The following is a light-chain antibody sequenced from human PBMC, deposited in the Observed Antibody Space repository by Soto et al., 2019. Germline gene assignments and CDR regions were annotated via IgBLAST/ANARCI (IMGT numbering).Light chain of an antibody. CDR3: AAWDDSLKGL. Sequence: QSVLTQPPSASGTPGQRVTISCSGSSSNIGSNFVNWYQQLPGTAPKLLIHSNNQRPSGVPDRFSASKSGTSASLAISGLQSEDEADYYCAAWDDSLKGLFGGGTKLTVL. CDR2: SNN. CDR1: SSNIGSNF. J-gene: IGLJ2*01. V-gene: IGLV1-44*01.